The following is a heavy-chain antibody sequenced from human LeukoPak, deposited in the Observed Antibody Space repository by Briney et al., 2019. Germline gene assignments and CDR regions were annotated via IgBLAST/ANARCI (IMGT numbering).Heavy chain of an antibody. V-gene: IGHV1-2*02. Sequence: ASVKVSCKASGNTCTGNYMQWLRQAPGQGLEWMGWINPNSGGTNYAQKFQGRVTMTRDTSISTAYMELSRLIFDDTAVYYCARGDSGYDHFYHMDVWGKGTTVTISS. CDR2: INPNSGGT. D-gene: IGHD5-12*01. CDR1: GNTCTGNY. J-gene: IGHJ6*03. CDR3: ARGDSGYDHFYHMDV.